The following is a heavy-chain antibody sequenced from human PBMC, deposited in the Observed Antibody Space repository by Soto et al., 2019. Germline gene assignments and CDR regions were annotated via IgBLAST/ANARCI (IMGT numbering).Heavy chain of an antibody. CDR3: ASRDPGTSVDY. CDR1: GGSFTSNNW. J-gene: IGHJ4*02. Sequence: SETLSLTCAVPGGSFTSNNWWAWVRQPPGQGLEWIGEIYRTGSTNYNPSLKSRVTISLDKSENQFSLKVTSLTAADTAVYYCASRDPGTSVDYWGQGTLVTVSS. V-gene: IGHV4-4*02. D-gene: IGHD1-7*01. CDR2: IYRTGST.